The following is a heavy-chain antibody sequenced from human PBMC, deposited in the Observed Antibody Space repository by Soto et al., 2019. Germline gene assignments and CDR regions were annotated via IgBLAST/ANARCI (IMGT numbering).Heavy chain of an antibody. Sequence: AAETLSLTCAVSGGSISSSSYYWFWIRHPPGKGLEWIGSIYYSGSTYYNPSLKSRVTISVDTSKNQFSLKLSSVTAADTAVYYCARHVDSSSWYRIYYYYGMDVWGQGTTVTVSS. CDR1: GGSISSSSYY. D-gene: IGHD6-13*01. CDR3: ARHVDSSSWYRIYYYYGMDV. J-gene: IGHJ6*02. CDR2: IYYSGST. V-gene: IGHV4-39*01.